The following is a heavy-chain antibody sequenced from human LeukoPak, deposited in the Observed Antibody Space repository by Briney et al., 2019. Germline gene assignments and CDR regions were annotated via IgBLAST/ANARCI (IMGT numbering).Heavy chain of an antibody. CDR2: IRYDGSNK. V-gene: IGHV3-30*02. CDR1: GFTFSSYG. D-gene: IGHD6-13*01. CDR3: ARGAAGQRGFDY. Sequence: GGSLRLSCAASGFTFSSYGMHWVRQAPGKGLEWVAFIRYDGSNKYYADSVKGRFTISRDNSKNTLYLQMNSLRAEDTAVYYCARGAAGQRGFDYWGQGTLVTVSS. J-gene: IGHJ4*02.